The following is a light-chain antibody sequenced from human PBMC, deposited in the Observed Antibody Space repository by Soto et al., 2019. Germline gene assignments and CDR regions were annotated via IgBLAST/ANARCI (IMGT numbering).Light chain of an antibody. V-gene: IGKV3D-15*01. CDR2: GAS. Sequence: EIVLTQSPGTLSLSPGERATLSCRASQSVRSNFLAWYQQKPGQAPRLLIYGASNRATGIPDRFSGSGSGTEFTLTISSLQSEDFGVYYCQQYHKWPPFTFGGGTVVDIK. CDR3: QQYHKWPPFT. J-gene: IGKJ4*01. CDR1: QSVRSN.